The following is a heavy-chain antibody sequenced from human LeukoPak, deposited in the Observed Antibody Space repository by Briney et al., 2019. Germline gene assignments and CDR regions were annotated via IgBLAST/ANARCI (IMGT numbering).Heavy chain of an antibody. CDR2: SISIFGTA. CDR1: LGTFRCYA. J-gene: IGHJ2*01. CDR3: LRVGTPRGTTVIFWYFDL. Sequence: SSVNVSFQASLGTFRCYASSGVRPPPGRGRAWVGGSISIFGTAHKPQRLQGRVTLTPDESTNKASMDLSSLTADDAAVCYCLRVGTPRGTTVIFWYFDLWGRGTLVTVSS. V-gene: IGHV1-69*13. D-gene: IGHD4-11*01.